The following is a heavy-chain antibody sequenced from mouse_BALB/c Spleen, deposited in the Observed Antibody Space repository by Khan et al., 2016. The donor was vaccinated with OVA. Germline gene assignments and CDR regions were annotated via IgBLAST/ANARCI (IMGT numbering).Heavy chain of an antibody. J-gene: IGHJ4*01. Sequence: EVQLVESGPDLVKPSQSLSLTCTVTGYSITSEYAWNWIRQFPGNKLEWMGYIRSTGSTSYNPSLKSRISITRDTSKNQFFLQLNSVTTEDTATYYGGCGPYYGDGYDFDFWGGGTSVTVSS. CDR1: GYSITSEYA. D-gene: IGHD2-13*01. CDR2: IRSTGST. V-gene: IGHV3-2*02. CDR3: GCGPYYGDGYDFDF.